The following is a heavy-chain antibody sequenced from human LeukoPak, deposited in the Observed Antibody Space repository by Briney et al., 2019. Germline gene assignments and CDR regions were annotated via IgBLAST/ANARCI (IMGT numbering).Heavy chain of an antibody. J-gene: IGHJ4*02. CDR1: GYTFTGYY. V-gene: IGHV1-2*02. CDR2: INPNSGGT. Sequence: ASVKVSCKASGYTFTGYYMHWVRQAPGQGLEWMGWINPNSGGTNYAQKFQGRVTMTRDTPISTAYMELSRLRSDDTAVYYCARYGDYGSGPPAPYLDYWGQGTLVTVSS. D-gene: IGHD3-10*01. CDR3: ARYGDYGSGPPAPYLDY.